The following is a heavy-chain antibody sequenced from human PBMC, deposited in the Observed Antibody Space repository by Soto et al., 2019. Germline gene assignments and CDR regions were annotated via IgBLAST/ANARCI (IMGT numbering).Heavy chain of an antibody. Sequence: QLQLQESGPGLVKPSETLSLTCTVSGGSISSNSYYWAWIRQPPGKGLEWIGNIYYSGTTYYNPSLKSRVTISVDTSKNHLSLTLSSVTAADTAVYYCARHKGGYDSCVDVWGQGTTVTVSS. CDR3: ARHKGGYDSCVDV. CDR1: GGSISSNSYY. J-gene: IGHJ6*02. V-gene: IGHV4-39*01. CDR2: IYYSGTT. D-gene: IGHD2-2*01.